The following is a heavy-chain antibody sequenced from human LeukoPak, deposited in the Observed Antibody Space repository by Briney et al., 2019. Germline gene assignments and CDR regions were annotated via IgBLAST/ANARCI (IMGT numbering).Heavy chain of an antibody. V-gene: IGHV4-34*01. D-gene: IGHD1-26*01. CDR2: INHRGST. J-gene: IGHJ1*01. CDR3: ARXREXXXXXXXXXXXXXXX. CDR1: GGSFTGYY. Sequence: SETLSLTSAVYGGSFTGYYWSWIRQPPGKGLEWIGEINHRGSTNYNPSLKSRVTISVDTSKNQCSLTLSSVTAADTTVYYCARXREXXXXXXXXXXXXXXXWG.